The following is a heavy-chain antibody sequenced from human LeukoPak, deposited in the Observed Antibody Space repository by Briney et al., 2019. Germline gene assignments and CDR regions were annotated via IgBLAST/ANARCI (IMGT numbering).Heavy chain of an antibody. V-gene: IGHV1-2*02. J-gene: IGHJ4*02. D-gene: IGHD2-2*01. CDR2: INPNSGGT. CDR3: ATGLDQLLFLDY. Sequence: ASVKVSCKASGYTFTGYYMHWVRQAPGQGLEWMGWINPNSGGTNYAQKFQGRVTMTEDTSTDTAYMELSSLRSEDTAVYYCATGLDQLLFLDYWGQGTLVTVSS. CDR1: GYTFTGYY.